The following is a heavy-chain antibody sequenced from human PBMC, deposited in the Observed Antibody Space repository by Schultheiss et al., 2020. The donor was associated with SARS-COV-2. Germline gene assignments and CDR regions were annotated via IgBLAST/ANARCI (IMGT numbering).Heavy chain of an antibody. D-gene: IGHD6-6*01. J-gene: IGHJ4*02. V-gene: IGHV3-33*08. CDR3: ARDHWARGSSSAAVEGDFDY. CDR2: IWYDGSNK. Sequence: GGSLRLSCAASGFTFSSYSMNWVRQAPGKGLEWVAVIWYDGSNKYYADSVKGRFTISRDNSKNTLYLQMNSLRAEDTAVYYCARDHWARGSSSAAVEGDFDYWGQGTLVTVSS. CDR1: GFTFSSYS.